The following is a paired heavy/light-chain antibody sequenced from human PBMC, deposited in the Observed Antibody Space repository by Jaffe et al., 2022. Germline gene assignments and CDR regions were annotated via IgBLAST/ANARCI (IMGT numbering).Light chain of an antibody. J-gene: IGKJ4*01. V-gene: IGKV3-11*01. Sequence: IVLTQSPATLSLSPGERATLSCRASQSVSSSLAWYQQKPGQAPRLLIYDASNRATGIPARFSGSGSGTDFTLTISSLEPEDFAVYYCQQRSNWPSLTFGGGTKVEIK. CDR2: DAS. CDR1: QSVSSS. CDR3: QQRSNWPSLT.
Heavy chain of an antibody. CDR3: ARAGSTSYYSSYFDS. CDR2: VYRSGSS. Sequence: QVQLQESGPGLVKPSETLSLTCAVSGYSISSGYYWGWIRQPPGKGLEWIGSVYRSGSSCYNPSLKSRVTISVDTSNNQLSLKLSSVTAADTAVYYCARAGSTSYYSSYFDSWGQGTLVTVSS. V-gene: IGHV4-38-2*01. CDR1: GYSISSGYY. D-gene: IGHD3-22*01. J-gene: IGHJ4*02.